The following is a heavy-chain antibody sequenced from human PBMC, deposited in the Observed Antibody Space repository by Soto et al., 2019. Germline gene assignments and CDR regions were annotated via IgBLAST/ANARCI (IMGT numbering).Heavy chain of an antibody. J-gene: IGHJ6*02. D-gene: IGHD3-3*01. CDR2: ISYDGSNK. V-gene: IGHV3-30-3*01. CDR1: GFTFSSYA. CDR3: ARGYDFWSGYYYPYGMDV. Sequence: PAGSLSLSCTASGFTFSSYAMNWVRQAPGKGLEWVAVISYDGSNKNHADTVKGRFTISRDNSKNTLYLQMNSLRAEDTAVYYCARGYDFWSGYYYPYGMDVGGQGTTVTVSS.